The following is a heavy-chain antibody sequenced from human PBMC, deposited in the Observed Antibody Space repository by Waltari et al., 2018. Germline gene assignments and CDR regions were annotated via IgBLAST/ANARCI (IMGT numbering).Heavy chain of an antibody. V-gene: IGHV4-34*01. CDR2: INHSGST. D-gene: IGHD4-17*01. CDR3: ARAERAYLRLRPQGPNFDY. Sequence: QVQLQQWGAGLLKPSETLSLTCAVYGGSFRGYYWSWIRQPPGKGLEWIGEINHSGSTNYNPSLKSRVTISVDTAKNQFSLKLSSVTAADTAVYYCARAERAYLRLRPQGPNFDYWGQGTLVTVSS. J-gene: IGHJ4*02. CDR1: GGSFRGYY.